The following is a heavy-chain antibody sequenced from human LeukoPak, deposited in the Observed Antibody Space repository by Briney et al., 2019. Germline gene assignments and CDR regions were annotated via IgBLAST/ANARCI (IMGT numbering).Heavy chain of an antibody. CDR3: AREGRYYYGSGSYAGAFDI. Sequence: ASVKVSCKASGYTFTSYGISWVRQAPGQGLEWTGWISAYNGNTNYAQKLQGRVTMTTDTSTSTVYMELRSLRFDDTAVYYCAREGRYYYGSGSYAGAFDIWGQGTMVTVSS. J-gene: IGHJ3*02. CDR2: ISAYNGNT. CDR1: GYTFTSYG. V-gene: IGHV1-18*04. D-gene: IGHD3-10*01.